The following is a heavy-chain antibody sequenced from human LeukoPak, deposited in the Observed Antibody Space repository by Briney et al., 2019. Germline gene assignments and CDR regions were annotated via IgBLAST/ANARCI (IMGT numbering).Heavy chain of an antibody. Sequence: SETLSLTCAVYGGSFSGYYWTWLRQTPGKGLEWLGEMNPSGSTNYNPSLKSRVTISVDTFKYQFSLKLSSVTAADTAVYYCARGRQDVTMIVVVMTAVSYYLDVWGKGTTVTVS. J-gene: IGHJ6*03. CDR2: MNPSGST. CDR1: GGSFSGYY. D-gene: IGHD3-22*01. V-gene: IGHV4-34*01. CDR3: ARGRQDVTMIVVVMTAVSYYLDV.